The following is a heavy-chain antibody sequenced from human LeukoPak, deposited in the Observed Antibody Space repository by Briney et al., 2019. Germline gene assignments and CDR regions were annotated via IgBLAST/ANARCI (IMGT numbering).Heavy chain of an antibody. CDR3: AGNIVVVPAAEDY. D-gene: IGHD2-2*01. CDR1: GGTFSSYA. V-gene: IGHV1-69*04. Sequence: SVKVSCKASGGTFSSYAISWVRQAPGQGLEWMGRIIPILGIANYAQKFQGRVTITADKSTSTAYMELSSLRSEDTAVYYCAGNIVVVPAAEDYWGQGTLVTVSS. CDR2: IIPILGIA. J-gene: IGHJ4*02.